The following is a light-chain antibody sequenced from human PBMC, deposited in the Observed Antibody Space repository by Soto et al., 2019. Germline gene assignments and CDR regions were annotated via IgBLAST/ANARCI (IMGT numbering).Light chain of an antibody. CDR2: SAS. Sequence: EIVLTQSPGTLSLSAGERATLSCRASQSVSSSYLAWYQQKPGQAPRLLIYSASSRATGIPDRFSGSGSGTDFTLTISRLEPEDFAVYYCQRYGGFGQGTKVDIK. V-gene: IGKV3-20*01. CDR1: QSVSSSY. CDR3: QRYGG. J-gene: IGKJ1*01.